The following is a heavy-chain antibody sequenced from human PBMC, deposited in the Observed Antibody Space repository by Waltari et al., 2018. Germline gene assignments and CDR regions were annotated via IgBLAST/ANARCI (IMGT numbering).Heavy chain of an antibody. V-gene: IGHV3-23*01. CDR2: ISGTGTMT. CDR1: GFTFSSYA. D-gene: IGHD2-2*01. CDR3: AKEATYCTSASCFEDY. J-gene: IGHJ4*01. Sequence: EAQLLESGGGLVQPGGSLRLSCAASGFTFSSYAMNWVRQIQGKGLEWVSGISGTGTMTYYADSVKGRFTVSRDLSTNAVSLQLSGLRPEDTAVYYCAKEATYCTSASCFEDY.